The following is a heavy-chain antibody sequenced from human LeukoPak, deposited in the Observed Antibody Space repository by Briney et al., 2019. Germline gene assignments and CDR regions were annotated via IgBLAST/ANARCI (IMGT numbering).Heavy chain of an antibody. V-gene: IGHV4-39*01. CDR2: IYYSGST. CDR3: ARHASVDGNWPRPLDY. D-gene: IGHD6-19*01. CDR1: GGSISSSPYY. J-gene: IGHJ4*02. Sequence: SETLSLTCAVSGGSISSSPYYWGWIRQPPGKGLEWIGNIYYSGSTYYNPSLKTRVTISVDTSKNQFSLKLTSVTAADTAVYYCARHASVDGNWPRPLDYWGQGSLVTVSS.